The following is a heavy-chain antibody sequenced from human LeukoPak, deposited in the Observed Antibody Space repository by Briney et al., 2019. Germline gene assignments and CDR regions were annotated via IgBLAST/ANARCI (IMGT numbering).Heavy chain of an antibody. D-gene: IGHD3-16*01. J-gene: IGHJ4*02. CDR2: INHSGST. CDR1: GGSFSGYY. CDR3: ARAITWTTRPYYFDY. Sequence: PSETLSLTCAVYGGSFSGYYWSWIRQPPGKGLEWIGEINHSGSTNYNPSLKSRVTISVDTSKNQFSLKLSSVTAADTAVYYCARAITWTTRPYYFDYWGQGTLVTVSS. V-gene: IGHV4-34*01.